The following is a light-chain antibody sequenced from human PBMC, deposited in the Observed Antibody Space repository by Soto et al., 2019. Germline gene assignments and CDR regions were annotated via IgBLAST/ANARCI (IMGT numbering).Light chain of an antibody. CDR3: MQGLQSTIT. Sequence: DIVMTQSPFSLAVTPGGSASVSCRSSDSLLHRNGKNYLDWYLQKPGQSPQLLIYLGSSRASGVPDRVSGSGSGTDVTLKIDRVEAEDVGIYYCMQGLQSTITFGQGTRLEIK. J-gene: IGKJ5*01. V-gene: IGKV2-28*01. CDR2: LGS. CDR1: DSLLHRNGKNY.